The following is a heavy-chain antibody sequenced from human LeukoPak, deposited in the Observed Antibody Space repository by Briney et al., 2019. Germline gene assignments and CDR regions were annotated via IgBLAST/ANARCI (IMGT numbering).Heavy chain of an antibody. Sequence: SETLSLTCTVSGGSIRSYYWSWIRQPAKKGLEWIGRIYISGSTNYNPSLKSRVTMSVDTSKNQFSLKLSSVTAADTAMYYCARAPEFSSGWLLDYWGQGTLVTVSS. J-gene: IGHJ4*02. CDR2: IYISGST. D-gene: IGHD6-19*01. CDR1: GGSIRSYY. V-gene: IGHV4-4*07. CDR3: ARAPEFSSGWLLDY.